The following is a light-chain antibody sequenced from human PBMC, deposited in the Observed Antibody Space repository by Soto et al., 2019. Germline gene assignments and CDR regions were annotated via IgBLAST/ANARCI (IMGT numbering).Light chain of an antibody. V-gene: IGKV3-20*01. CDR1: QSVSSY. J-gene: IGKJ5*01. CDR3: QQYGSSPIP. Sequence: EDVLSQSPATRSLSQRQRATLSCRASQSVSSYLLWYQQKPGQAPRLLIYGASSRATGIPDRFSGSGSGPDFTLTITRLEPEDFAVYYCQQYGSSPIPFGQGARLEIK. CDR2: GAS.